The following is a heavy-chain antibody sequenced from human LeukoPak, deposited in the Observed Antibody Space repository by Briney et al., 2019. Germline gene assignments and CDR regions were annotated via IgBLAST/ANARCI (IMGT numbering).Heavy chain of an antibody. Sequence: PSETLSLTCTVSGGSISNYYWSWIRQPPGKGLEWIGTIYYSGSTFYKPSLTSRVTISVDTSKNQFSLKLSSVTAADTAVYYCARIHPANWNPFNWFDPWGQGTLVTVSS. V-gene: IGHV4-59*04. D-gene: IGHD1-1*01. J-gene: IGHJ5*02. CDR3: ARIHPANWNPFNWFDP. CDR1: GGSISNYY. CDR2: IYYSGST.